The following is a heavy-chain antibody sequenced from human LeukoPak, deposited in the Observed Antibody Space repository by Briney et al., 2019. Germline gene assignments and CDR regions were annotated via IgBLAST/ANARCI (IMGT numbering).Heavy chain of an antibody. Sequence: GGSLRLSCTASGFTFGDYAMSWFRQAPGKGLEWVGVMRGKVYGGTIEYAAPVKGRFTISRDDSKSIAYLQMNSLKTEDTAVYYCTRDSDWIFDHWGQGTLVTVSS. D-gene: IGHD1-1*01. CDR3: TRDSDWIFDH. CDR1: GFTFGDYA. CDR2: MRGKVYGGTI. J-gene: IGHJ4*02. V-gene: IGHV3-49*03.